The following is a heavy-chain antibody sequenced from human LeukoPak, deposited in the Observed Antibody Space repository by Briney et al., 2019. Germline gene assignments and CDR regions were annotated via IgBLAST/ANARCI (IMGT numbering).Heavy chain of an antibody. V-gene: IGHV3-21*01. Sequence: GGSLRLSCAASGFTFSSYSMNWVRQAPGEGLEWVSSISSSSSYIYYADSVKGRFTISRDNAKNSLYLQMNSLRAEDTAVYYCARDGRGPSTLDTKYYYYGMDVWGQGTTVTVSS. CDR3: ARDGRGPSTLDTKYYYYGMDV. J-gene: IGHJ6*02. CDR1: GFTFSSYS. D-gene: IGHD1-26*01. CDR2: ISSSSSYI.